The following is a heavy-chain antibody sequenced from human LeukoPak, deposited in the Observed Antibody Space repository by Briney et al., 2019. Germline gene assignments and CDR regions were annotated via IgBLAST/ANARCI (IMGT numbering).Heavy chain of an antibody. CDR2: IYYSGTT. CDR1: GGSISSYY. J-gene: IGHJ4*02. Sequence: SETLSLTCTVSGGSISSYYWGWIRQPPGKGLEWIGNIYYSGTTYYNPSLKSRVTISVDTSKNQFSLTLNSVTAADTAVYFCARFKQLGRSFDSWGLGSLVTVSS. D-gene: IGHD1-1*01. V-gene: IGHV4-59*08. CDR3: ARFKQLGRSFDS.